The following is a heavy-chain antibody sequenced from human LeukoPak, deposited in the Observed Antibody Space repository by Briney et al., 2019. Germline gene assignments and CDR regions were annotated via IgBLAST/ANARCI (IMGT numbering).Heavy chain of an antibody. CDR2: INHSGST. CDR3: ASSVDSYGYDY. V-gene: IGHV4-34*01. J-gene: IGHJ4*02. Sequence: SETLSLTCAVYGGSFSGYYWSWIRQPPGKGLEWIGEINHSGSTNYNPSVKSRVTISVDTSKNQFSLKLSSVTAADTAVYYCASSVDSYGYDYWGQGTLVTVSS. CDR1: GGSFSGYY. D-gene: IGHD5-18*01.